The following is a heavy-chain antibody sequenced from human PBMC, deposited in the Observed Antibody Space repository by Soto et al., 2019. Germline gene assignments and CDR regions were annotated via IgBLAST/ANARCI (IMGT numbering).Heavy chain of an antibody. CDR3: ARVPGP. CDR1: GGSINSRSYS. Sequence: PSETLSLTCSVSGGSINSRSYSWGWIRQPPGKGLEWIGTIYYSENTYYNPSLKSRVTISVDRSKNQFSLKLSSVTAADTAVYYCARVPGPWGQGTLVTVSS. J-gene: IGHJ5*02. CDR2: IYYSENT. D-gene: IGHD3-10*01. V-gene: IGHV4-39*07.